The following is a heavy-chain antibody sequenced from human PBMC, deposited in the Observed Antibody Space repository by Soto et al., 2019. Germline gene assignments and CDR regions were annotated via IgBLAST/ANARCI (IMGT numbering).Heavy chain of an antibody. CDR1: GFTFSGSA. CDR2: IRSKANSYAT. Sequence: EVQLVESGGGLVQPGGSLKLSCAASGFTFSGSAMHWVRQASGKGLEWVGRIRSKANSYATAYAASVKGRFTISRDDSKNTAYLQMNSLKTEDTAVYYCTSEMATFNYWGQGPLVTVSS. V-gene: IGHV3-73*01. J-gene: IGHJ4*02. CDR3: TSEMATFNY. D-gene: IGHD5-12*01.